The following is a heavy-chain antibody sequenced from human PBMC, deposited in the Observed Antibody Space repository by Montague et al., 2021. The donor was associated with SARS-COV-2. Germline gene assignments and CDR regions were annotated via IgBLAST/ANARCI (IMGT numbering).Heavy chain of an antibody. V-gene: IGHV4-34*01. D-gene: IGHD3-3*01. CDR1: RGSFSTYY. J-gene: IGHJ6*02. CDR3: ARGHTVLECIWYGMDV. Sequence: SETLSLTCAVYRGSFSTYYWAWIRQSPGKGLEWIGNIDHSGNTNYNPSPKSRVSISVDTSSNQFSLYLTSVTAADAAVYYCARGHTVLECIWYGMDVWGQGTLVTVSS. CDR2: IDHSGNT.